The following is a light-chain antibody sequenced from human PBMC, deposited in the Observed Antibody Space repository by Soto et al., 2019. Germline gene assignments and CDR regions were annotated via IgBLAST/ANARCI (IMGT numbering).Light chain of an antibody. CDR2: QAS. J-gene: IGKJ1*01. Sequence: IQMTQSPSTLSASVGDRVTITCRASQSISSWLAWYQQKPGRAPKLLIYQASSSEIGVPSRFSGSGSGTGFPLTLSSLQPYEIATYYCQYYKESSTFGQGTRLQI. CDR1: QSISSW. CDR3: QYYKESST. V-gene: IGKV1-5*03.